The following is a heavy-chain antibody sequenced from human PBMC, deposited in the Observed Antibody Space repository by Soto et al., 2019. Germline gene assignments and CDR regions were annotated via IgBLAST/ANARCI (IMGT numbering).Heavy chain of an antibody. CDR3: ARHKGYDFWSGAYYYYYMDV. J-gene: IGHJ6*03. D-gene: IGHD3-3*01. CDR2: IYWDDDK. V-gene: IGHV2-5*02. Sequence: SGPTLVKPTQTLTLTCTFSGFSLSTSGVGVGWIRQPPGKALEWLALIYWDDDKRYSPSLKSRLTMTKDTSKNQVVLTMTNMDPVDTATYYCARHKGYDFWSGAYYYYYMDVWGKGTTVTVSS. CDR1: GFSLSTSGVG.